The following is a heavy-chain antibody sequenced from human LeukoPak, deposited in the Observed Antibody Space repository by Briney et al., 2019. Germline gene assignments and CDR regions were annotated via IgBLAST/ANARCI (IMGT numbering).Heavy chain of an antibody. V-gene: IGHV3-21*01. D-gene: IGHD3-16*02. J-gene: IGHJ4*02. CDR3: ARVLGSSEDYVWGSYRF. CDR2: ITGSSSYI. CDR1: GFTFSSYS. Sequence: GGSLRLSCAASGFTFSSYSMNWVRQAPGKGLEWVSSITGSSSYIYYADSVKGRFTISRDNAKNSLYLQMNSLRAEDTAVYYCARVLGSSEDYVWGSYRFWGQGTLVTVSS.